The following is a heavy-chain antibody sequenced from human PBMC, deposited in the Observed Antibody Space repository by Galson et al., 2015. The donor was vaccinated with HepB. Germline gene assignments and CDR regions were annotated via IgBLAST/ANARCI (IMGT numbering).Heavy chain of an antibody. D-gene: IGHD2-8*02. CDR2: ISHTGTT. Sequence: SETLSLTCGVSGGSINSSYWWSWFRQPPEKGLEWIGEISHTGTTNYNPSLESRVTISVDKSSNRFSLRLNSVTAADTAVYSCARGPRRDKIDNFSGGWWDYWGQGTLVTVSS. V-gene: IGHV4-4*02. J-gene: IGHJ4*02. CDR3: ARGPRRDKIDNFSGGWWDY. CDR1: GGSINSSYW.